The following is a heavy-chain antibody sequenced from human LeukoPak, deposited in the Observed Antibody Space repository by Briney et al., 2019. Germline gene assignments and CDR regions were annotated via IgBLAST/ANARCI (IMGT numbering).Heavy chain of an antibody. V-gene: IGHV3-30*02. D-gene: IGHD2-15*01. CDR1: GFTFSNYG. Sequence: GGSLRLSCAASGFTFSNYGMHWVRQAPGKGLEWVAFIRYDGSNKYYGDSVKGRSTISRDNSKNTLYLQMNSLRAEDTAVYYCAKAPNLVAAPDYWGQGTLVTVSS. CDR2: IRYDGSNK. CDR3: AKAPNLVAAPDY. J-gene: IGHJ4*02.